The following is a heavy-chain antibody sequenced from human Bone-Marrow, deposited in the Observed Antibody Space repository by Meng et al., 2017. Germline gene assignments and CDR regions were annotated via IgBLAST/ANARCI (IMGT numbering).Heavy chain of an antibody. CDR1: GYTFTAYY. J-gene: IGHJ4*01. Sequence: GQVVEWGAEVKKPGAEVRVAWKSSGYTFTAYYIHWVRQAPGQGLEWMGHIKPPSGDTLYAQKFQGRVSMTRDTSISTAYVELSGLTSDDTAVYYCARDEDISAAGYLFGDYWGHGTLVTVSS. D-gene: IGHD6-13*01. CDR2: IKPPSGDT. CDR3: ARDEDISAAGYLFGDY. V-gene: IGHV1-2*06.